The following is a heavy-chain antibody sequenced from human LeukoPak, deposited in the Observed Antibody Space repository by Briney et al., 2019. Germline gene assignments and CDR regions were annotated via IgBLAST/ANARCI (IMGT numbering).Heavy chain of an antibody. V-gene: IGHV4-39*01. CDR3: ASRGATSPFDY. J-gene: IGHJ4*02. CDR2: IYYSGST. CDR1: GGSISSSSYY. Sequence: SETLSLTCTVSGGSISSSSYYRGWIRQPPGKGLEWIGSIYYSGSTYYNPSLKSRVTISVDTSKNQFSLKLSSVTAADTAVYYCASRGATSPFDYWGQGTLVTVSS. D-gene: IGHD1-26*01.